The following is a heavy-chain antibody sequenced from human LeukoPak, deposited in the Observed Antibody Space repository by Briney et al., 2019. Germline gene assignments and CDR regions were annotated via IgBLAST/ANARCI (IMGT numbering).Heavy chain of an antibody. CDR1: GGSVSGYY. Sequence: SETLSLTCVVSGGSVSGYYWGWSRQPPGRGLEWIGYVYYSGSTNYNPSLKSRVTISVDTSQNQFSLKLSSVTAADTAVYYCARSHGYYDFWSGYSHALYYYYYGMDVWGQGPTVPVSS. J-gene: IGHJ6*02. V-gene: IGHV4-59*02. CDR3: ARSHGYYDFWSGYSHALYYYYYGMDV. CDR2: VYYSGST. D-gene: IGHD3-3*01.